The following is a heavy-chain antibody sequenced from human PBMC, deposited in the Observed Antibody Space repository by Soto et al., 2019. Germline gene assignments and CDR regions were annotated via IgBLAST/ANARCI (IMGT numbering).Heavy chain of an antibody. CDR1: GLSLSTSGVG. CDR2: IYWDDDK. Sequence: QITLKESDPPLVKPTQTLTLTCTFSGLSLSTSGVGVGWFRQPPGQALEWLVLIYWDDDKRYSPSLKSRLNITKYSSKNQVGLTMSNIDPVDTATYYCSHLDVWFLEYLWGQGTLGTVAS. CDR3: SHLDVWFLEYL. J-gene: IGHJ4*02. D-gene: IGHD3-3*01. V-gene: IGHV2-5*02.